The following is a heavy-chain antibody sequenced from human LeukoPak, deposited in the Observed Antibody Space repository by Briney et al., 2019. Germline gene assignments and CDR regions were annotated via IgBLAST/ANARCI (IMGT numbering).Heavy chain of an antibody. J-gene: IGHJ4*02. Sequence: SQTLSLTCTVSGGSISSGSYYWSWIPQPAGKGLEWIGRIYTSRSTNYNPSLKSRVTISVDTSKNQFSLKLSSVTAADTAVYYCAREWKQLVEGGNYFDYWGQGTLVTVSS. V-gene: IGHV4-61*02. CDR1: GGSISSGSYY. CDR2: IYTSRST. D-gene: IGHD6-6*01. CDR3: AREWKQLVEGGNYFDY.